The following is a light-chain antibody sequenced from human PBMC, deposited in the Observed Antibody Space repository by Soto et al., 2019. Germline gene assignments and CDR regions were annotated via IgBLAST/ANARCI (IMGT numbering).Light chain of an antibody. CDR2: GAS. V-gene: IGKV3-20*01. CDR3: QKYGSSPRT. CDR1: QSVSSSY. Sequence: EIVLTQSPGTLSLSPGERATLSCRASQSVSSSYLAWYQQKPGQAPRLLIYGASSRATGIPDRFSGSGSGTDFPLTISRLEPEVFEVYYCQKYGSSPRTFGQGTKVEIK. J-gene: IGKJ1*01.